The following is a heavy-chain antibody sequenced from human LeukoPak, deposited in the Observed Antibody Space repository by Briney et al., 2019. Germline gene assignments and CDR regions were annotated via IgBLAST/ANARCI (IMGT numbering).Heavy chain of an antibody. CDR1: GGSISSYY. CDR3: ASTYYYGSGSYSSPKIDY. V-gene: IGHV4-4*09. CDR2: IYTSGST. D-gene: IGHD3-10*01. Sequence: SETLSLTCTVSGGSISSYYWSWIRQPPGKGLEWIGYIYTSGSTNYNPSLKSRVTISVDTSKNQFSLKLSSVTAADTAVYYCASTYYYGSGSYSSPKIDYWGQGTLVTVSS. J-gene: IGHJ4*02.